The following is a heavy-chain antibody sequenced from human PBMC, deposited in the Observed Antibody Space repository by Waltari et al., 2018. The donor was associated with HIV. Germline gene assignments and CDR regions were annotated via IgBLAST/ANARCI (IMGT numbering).Heavy chain of an antibody. D-gene: IGHD3-16*01. Sequence: QVQLVQSGAEVKKPGASVKVSCKASGYTFTGYHIHWVRQAPGQGLEWMGWVNPESRGTSYAKRVQGRVTMTRDTSLSTTYIELSSLRSDDTAVYYCAREEVRKTYRWGMITFASPSSGMDVWGQGTTVTVSS. CDR3: AREEVRKTYRWGMITFASPSSGMDV. V-gene: IGHV1-2*02. J-gene: IGHJ6*02. CDR2: VNPESRGT. CDR1: GYTFTGYH.